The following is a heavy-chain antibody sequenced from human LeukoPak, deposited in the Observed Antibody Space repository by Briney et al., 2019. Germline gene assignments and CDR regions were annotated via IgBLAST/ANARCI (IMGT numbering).Heavy chain of an antibody. V-gene: IGHV3-23*01. CDR2: ISGSGGST. CDR3: AKEEMQWLVNYYYWLL. CDR1: GFTFSSYA. Sequence: GGSLRLSCAASGFTFSSYAVSWVRQAPGKGLEWVSAISGSGGSTYYADSVKGRFTISRYNSKNTVYLQMNSLRAEDTAVYYCAKEEMQWLVNYYYWLLWHRETTVTVSS. D-gene: IGHD6-19*01. J-gene: IGHJ6*03.